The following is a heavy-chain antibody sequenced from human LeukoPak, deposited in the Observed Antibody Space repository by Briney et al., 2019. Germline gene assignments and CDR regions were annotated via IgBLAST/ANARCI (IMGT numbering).Heavy chain of an antibody. D-gene: IGHD6-19*01. CDR3: ARVQRWPTCFDY. Sequence: GGSLGLSCAASGFTFSDYYMSWIRQAPGKGLEWVSYISGSGTTVYYADSVKGRLTISRDNANISLYLQMHSLRAEDTAMYYCARVQRWPTCFDYWGQGTLVTVSS. J-gene: IGHJ4*02. CDR1: GFTFSDYY. V-gene: IGHV3-11*04. CDR2: ISGSGTTV.